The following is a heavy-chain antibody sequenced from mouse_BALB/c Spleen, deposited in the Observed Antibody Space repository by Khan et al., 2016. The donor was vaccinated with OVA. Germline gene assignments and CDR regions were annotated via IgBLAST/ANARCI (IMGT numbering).Heavy chain of an antibody. V-gene: IGHV1S132*01. CDR2: IYPGTDNT. CDR1: GYIFTSYW. CDR3: AREEALYYFDY. Sequence: QVQLQQSGAELVRPGASVKLSCKTSGYIFTSYWIHWVKQRSGQGLVWFARIYPGTDNTYYNEKLKDKITLTADKSSSTVYMQLSSLKSEDSAVYFCAREEALYYFDYWGQGTTLTVSS. J-gene: IGHJ2*01. D-gene: IGHD3-2*02.